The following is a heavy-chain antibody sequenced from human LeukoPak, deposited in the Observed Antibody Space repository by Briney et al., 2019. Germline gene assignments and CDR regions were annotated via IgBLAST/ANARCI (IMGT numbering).Heavy chain of an antibody. CDR3: ARFRRGHWGLVDYYYGMDV. Sequence: SQTLSLTCAISGDSVPSNSAAWNWIRQSPSRGLEWLGRTYYRSKWYNDYAVSVKSRITINPDTSKNQFSLQLNSVTPEDTAVYYCARFRRGHWGLVDYYYGMDVWGQGTTVTVSS. CDR2: TYYRSKWYN. V-gene: IGHV6-1*01. J-gene: IGHJ6*02. D-gene: IGHD7-27*01. CDR1: GDSVPSNSAA.